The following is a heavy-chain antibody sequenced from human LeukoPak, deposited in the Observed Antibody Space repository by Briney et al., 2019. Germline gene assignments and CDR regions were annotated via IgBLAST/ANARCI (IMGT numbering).Heavy chain of an antibody. V-gene: IGHV4-31*03. D-gene: IGHD5-24*01. CDR2: ISYSGNT. CDR1: GDSISSGAYY. Sequence: SETLSLTCTVSGDSISSGAYYWSWIRQHPGKGLEWIGYISYSGNTYYNPSLRSRLTTSVDTSKNQFSLELSSVTAADTAMYYCARDEREGAFDIWGQGTMVTVSS. CDR3: ARDEREGAFDI. J-gene: IGHJ3*02.